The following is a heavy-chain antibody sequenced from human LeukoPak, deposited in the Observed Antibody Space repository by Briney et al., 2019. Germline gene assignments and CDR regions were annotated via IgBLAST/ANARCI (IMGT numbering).Heavy chain of an antibody. Sequence: GGSLRLSCAASGFTFSSYEMNWVRQAPGKGLEWVSYISSSGSTIYYADSVKGRFTISRDNSKNTLYLQMNSLRAEDTAVYYCARTLIEYSVSSCYFDYWGQGTLVTVSS. CDR2: ISSSGSTI. D-gene: IGHD6-6*01. CDR3: ARTLIEYSVSSCYFDY. J-gene: IGHJ4*02. CDR1: GFTFSSYE. V-gene: IGHV3-48*03.